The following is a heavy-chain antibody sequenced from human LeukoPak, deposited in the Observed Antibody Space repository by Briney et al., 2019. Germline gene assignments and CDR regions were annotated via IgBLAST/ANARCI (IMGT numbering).Heavy chain of an antibody. CDR2: ISSSSSYI. CDR3: ASIDSSGYYLDY. CDR1: GFTFSSYS. J-gene: IGHJ4*02. Sequence: PGGSLRLSCAASGFTFSSYSMNWVRQAPGKGLEWVSSISSSSSYIYYADSVKGRFTISRDNAKNSLYLQMNSLRAEDTAVYYCASIDSSGYYLDYWGQGTLVTVSS. V-gene: IGHV3-21*01. D-gene: IGHD3-22*01.